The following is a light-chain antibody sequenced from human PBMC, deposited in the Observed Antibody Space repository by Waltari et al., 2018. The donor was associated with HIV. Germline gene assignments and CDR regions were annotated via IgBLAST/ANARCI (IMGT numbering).Light chain of an antibody. Sequence: IVMTQSPDSLAVPLGERATINCKSSPGVLYSSNNKNYLAWYQQKPGQPPKLLIYWASTRESGVPDRFSGSGSGTDFTLTISSLQAEDVAVYYCQQYYSTPSWTFGQGTKVEIK. CDR1: PGVLYSSNNKNY. J-gene: IGKJ1*01. V-gene: IGKV4-1*01. CDR2: WAS. CDR3: QQYYSTPSWT.